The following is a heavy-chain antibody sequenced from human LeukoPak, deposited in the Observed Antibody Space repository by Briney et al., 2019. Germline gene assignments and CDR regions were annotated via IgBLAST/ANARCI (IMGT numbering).Heavy chain of an antibody. V-gene: IGHV4-61*02. CDR1: GGSLSSGSYY. CDR2: TYTSGST. D-gene: IGHD3-10*01. J-gene: IGHJ5*02. CDR3: ARDSSLSGWFDP. Sequence: SETLSLTCTVSGGSLSSGSYYWRWIRQPAGKGLEWVGRTYTSGSTIYNPSLESRVTISLDTSKNQFSLKLSSVTAADTAVYYCARDSSLSGWFDPWGQGTLVTVSS.